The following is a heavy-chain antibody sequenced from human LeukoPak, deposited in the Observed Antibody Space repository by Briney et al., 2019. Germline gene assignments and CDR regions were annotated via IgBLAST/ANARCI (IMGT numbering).Heavy chain of an antibody. V-gene: IGHV1-46*01. CDR2: INPSGGST. J-gene: IGHJ6*03. CDR3: ARDRGVRGIYYYMDV. Sequence: ASVKVSCKASGYTFTNYYRHWVRQAPGQGLEWMAIINPSGGSTSYAQKFQSRVTMTRDMSTSTVYMELSSLRSEDTAVYYCARDRGVRGIYYYMDVWGKGTTVTVSS. CDR1: GYTFTNYY. D-gene: IGHD3-10*01.